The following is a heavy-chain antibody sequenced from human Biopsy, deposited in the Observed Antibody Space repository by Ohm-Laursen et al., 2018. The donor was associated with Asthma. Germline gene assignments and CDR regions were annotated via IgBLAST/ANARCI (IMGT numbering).Heavy chain of an antibody. Sequence: PSETLSLTCTVSGDSLRSTNYWAWVRQPPGNRLEWIGSVYHSGETYYSSSLRSRLTMSVDTSRNQFSLRLTSVTAADTAVYFCARHWSGNGWRDMYTWFDPWGLGTLVTVSS. CDR2: VYHSGET. D-gene: IGHD6-19*01. CDR3: ARHWSGNGWRDMYTWFDP. CDR1: GDSLRSTNY. V-gene: IGHV4-39*01. J-gene: IGHJ5*02.